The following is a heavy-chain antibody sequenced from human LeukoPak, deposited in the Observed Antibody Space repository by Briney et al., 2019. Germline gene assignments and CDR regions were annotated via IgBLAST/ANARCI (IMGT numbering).Heavy chain of an antibody. V-gene: IGHV3-49*04. Sequence: PGRSLRLSCTASGFTFGDHAMSWVRQAPGKGLEWVGFIRSKAYRGTTEYAASVKGRITISRDDSKSIVYLQMNSLKTEDTAVYYCARDGYYYDSSGYYYIDYWGQGTLVTVSS. CDR1: GFTFGDHA. J-gene: IGHJ4*02. D-gene: IGHD3-22*01. CDR3: ARDGYYYDSSGYYYIDY. CDR2: IRSKAYRGTT.